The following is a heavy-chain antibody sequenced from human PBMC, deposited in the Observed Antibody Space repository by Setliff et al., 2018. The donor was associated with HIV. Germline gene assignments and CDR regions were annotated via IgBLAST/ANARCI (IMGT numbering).Heavy chain of an antibody. J-gene: IGHJ4*02. CDR3: ARAGSYGWDY. CDR2: IYASGSI. CDR1: GGSINRGTYY. V-gene: IGHV4-61*01. D-gene: IGHD5-18*01. Sequence: SETLSLTCSVSGGSINRGTYYWTWIRQSPGKALEWIGYIYASGSIIYNPSLKSRVTMSVDTSQNQVSLDLESVTAADTAVYYCARAGSYGWDYWGQGTLVTVSS.